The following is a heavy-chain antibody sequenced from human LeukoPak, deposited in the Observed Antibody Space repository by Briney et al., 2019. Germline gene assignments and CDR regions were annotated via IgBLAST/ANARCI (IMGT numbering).Heavy chain of an antibody. Sequence: GASVKVSCKASGYTFTSYYMHWVRQAPGQGLEWMGIINPSGCSTSYAQKFQCRVTMTRDTSTSTVYMELSSLRSEDTAVYYCARLFVVVPAAPNAFDIWGQGTMVTVSS. V-gene: IGHV1-46*03. D-gene: IGHD2-2*01. CDR2: INPSGCST. CDR3: ARLFVVVPAAPNAFDI. J-gene: IGHJ3*02. CDR1: GYTFTSYY.